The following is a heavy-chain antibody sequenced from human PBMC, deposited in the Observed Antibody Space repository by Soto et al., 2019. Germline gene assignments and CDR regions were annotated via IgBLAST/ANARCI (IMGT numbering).Heavy chain of an antibody. V-gene: IGHV4-38-2*02. CDR3: ARVHVMVVAGSTFNY. Sequence: SETLSLTCTVSGYSISRGSYWAWIRQPPWKGPEWIASIYHGCTTFYNPSLNSRITISVDTSHNQLSQTLTSVTDADTAVYYCARVHVMVVAGSTFNYWGNGSIVTVAS. J-gene: IGHJ4*01. CDR1: GYSISRGSY. CDR2: IYHGCTT. D-gene: IGHD6-19*01.